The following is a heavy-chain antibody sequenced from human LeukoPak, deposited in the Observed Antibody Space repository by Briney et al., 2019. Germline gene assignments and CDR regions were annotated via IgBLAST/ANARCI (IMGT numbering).Heavy chain of an antibody. CDR1: GFTFSSYG. D-gene: IGHD6-13*01. Sequence: GGSLRLSCAASGFTFSSYGMHWVRQAPGKGLEWVAFIRYDGSNKYYADSVKGRFTISRDNSKNTPYLQMNSLRAEDTAVYYCAKDTSRGAAAGFWGQGTLVTVSS. J-gene: IGHJ4*02. V-gene: IGHV3-30*02. CDR2: IRYDGSNK. CDR3: AKDTSRGAAAGF.